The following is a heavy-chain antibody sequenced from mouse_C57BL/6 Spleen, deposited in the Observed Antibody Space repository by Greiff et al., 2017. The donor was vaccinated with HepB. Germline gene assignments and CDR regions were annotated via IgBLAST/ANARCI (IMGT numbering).Heavy chain of an antibody. CDR2: IYPSDSET. Sequence: QVQLQQPGAALVRPGSSVKLSCKASGYTFTSYWMDWVKQRPGQGLEWIGNIYPSDSETHYNQKFKDKATLTVDKSSSTAYMQLSSLTSEDSAVYYCARLATDAMDYWGQGTSVTVSS. J-gene: IGHJ4*01. D-gene: IGHD1-1*01. CDR1: GYTFTSYW. CDR3: ARLATDAMDY. V-gene: IGHV1-61*01.